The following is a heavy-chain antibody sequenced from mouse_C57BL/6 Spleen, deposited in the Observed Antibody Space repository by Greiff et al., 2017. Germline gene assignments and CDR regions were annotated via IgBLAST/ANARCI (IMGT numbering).Heavy chain of an antibody. CDR3: ARAPYLGAMDY. J-gene: IGHJ4*01. CDR1: GFTFSDYY. CDR2: INYDGSST. Sequence: EVKLMESEGGLVQPGSSMKLSCTASGFTFSDYYMAWVRQVPEKGLEWVANINYDGSSTYYLDSLKSRFIISRDNAKNILYLQMSSLKSEDTATYYCARAPYLGAMDYWGQGTSVTVSS. V-gene: IGHV5-16*01. D-gene: IGHD3-3*01.